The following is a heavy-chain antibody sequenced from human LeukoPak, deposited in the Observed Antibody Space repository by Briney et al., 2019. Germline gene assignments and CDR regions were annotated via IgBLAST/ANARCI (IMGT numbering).Heavy chain of an antibody. V-gene: IGHV4-31*03. Sequence: SETLSLTCTVSGGSISSGGYYWSWIRQHPGKGLEWIGYIYYSGSTYYNPSLKGRVTISVDTSKNQFSLKLSSVTAADTAVYYCARVPRGIVGFDYWGQGTLVTASS. J-gene: IGHJ4*02. CDR3: ARVPRGIVGFDY. D-gene: IGHD1-26*01. CDR2: IYYSGST. CDR1: GGSISSGGYY.